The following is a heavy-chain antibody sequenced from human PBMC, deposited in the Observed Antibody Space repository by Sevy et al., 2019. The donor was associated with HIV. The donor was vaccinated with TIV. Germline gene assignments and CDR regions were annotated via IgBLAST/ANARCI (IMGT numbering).Heavy chain of an antibody. CDR1: GFTLSSYT. Sequence: GGSLRLSCEASGFTLSSYTMNWVRQSPEKGLEWVANLDRTDITHYADAVKGRFIISRDTAKNSLFLQMTSLRDDDTAMYFCVRDERAIASHFDYWGRGTLVTVSS. V-gene: IGHV3-48*02. J-gene: IGHJ4*02. CDR3: VRDERAIASHFDY. D-gene: IGHD2-21*01. CDR2: LDRTDIT.